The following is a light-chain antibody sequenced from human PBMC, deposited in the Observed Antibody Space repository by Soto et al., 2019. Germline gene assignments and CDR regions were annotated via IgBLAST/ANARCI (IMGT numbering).Light chain of an antibody. CDR2: MTN. Sequence: QSVLTQPPSASGTPGQTVTISCSGGWYNIGKNLGYWYQQFPGTAPKLLFYMTNQRPSGVPDRFSGSKSGSSASLAVSGLRSEDEAVYYCAAWDDSLRAWVFGGGTKVTVL. CDR1: WYNIGKNL. V-gene: IGLV1-47*01. J-gene: IGLJ3*02. CDR3: AAWDDSLRAWV.